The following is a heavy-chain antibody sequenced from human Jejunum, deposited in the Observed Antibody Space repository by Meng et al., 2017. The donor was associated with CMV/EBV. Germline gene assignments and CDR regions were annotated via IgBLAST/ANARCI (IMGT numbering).Heavy chain of an antibody. J-gene: IGHJ6*02. D-gene: IGHD2-2*01. Sequence: EFSFSSVNINWVRQAPGRGLEWVSSISSTCTYIYYADSVKGRFTISRDNAKNSLYLQMNSLRAEDTAVYYCAKQMPWNYYHGMDLWGQGTTVTVSS. CDR2: ISSTCTYI. CDR3: AKQMPWNYYHGMDL. CDR1: EFSFSSVN. V-gene: IGHV3-21*01.